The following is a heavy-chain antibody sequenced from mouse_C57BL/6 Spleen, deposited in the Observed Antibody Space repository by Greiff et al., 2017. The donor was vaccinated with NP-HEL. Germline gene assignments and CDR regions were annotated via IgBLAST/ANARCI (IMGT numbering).Heavy chain of an antibody. Sequence: QVQLQQSGPELVKPGASVKISCKASGYAFSSSWMNWVKQRPGKGLEWIGRIYPGDGDTNYNGKFKGKATLTADKSSSTAYMQLSSLTSDDSAVYFCARDYDDDSWFAYWGQGTLVTVSA. V-gene: IGHV1-82*01. D-gene: IGHD2-4*01. J-gene: IGHJ3*01. CDR3: ARDYDDDSWFAY. CDR2: IYPGDGDT. CDR1: GYAFSSSW.